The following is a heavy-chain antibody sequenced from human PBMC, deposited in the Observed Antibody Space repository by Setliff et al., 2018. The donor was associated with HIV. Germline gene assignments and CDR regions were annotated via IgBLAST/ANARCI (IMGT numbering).Heavy chain of an antibody. V-gene: IGHV4-59*01. D-gene: IGHD3-3*01. J-gene: IGHJ3*02. CDR3: ARDYYNFQDM. Sequence: SETLSLTCTVSGGSINNYFWSWIRQSPGRGLEWIWYIYYSGETNYNPSLKSRVTFSVDTSKNQFSLKLSSVTAADSAVYYCARDYYNFQDMWGQGTMVTVSS. CDR2: IYYSGET. CDR1: GGSINNYF.